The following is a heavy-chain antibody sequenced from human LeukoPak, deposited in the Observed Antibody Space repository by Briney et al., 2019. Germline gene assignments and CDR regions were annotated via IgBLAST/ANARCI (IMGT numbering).Heavy chain of an antibody. CDR3: ARRLGWRYFDPHWFDP. Sequence: PSETLSLTCTVSGGSISSSSYYWGWIRQPPGKGLEWIGSIYHSGSTYYNPSLKSRVTISVDTSKNQFSLKLSSVTAADTAVYYCARRLGWRYFDPHWFDPWGQGTLVTVSS. V-gene: IGHV4-39*01. D-gene: IGHD3-9*01. CDR1: GGSISSSSYY. J-gene: IGHJ5*02. CDR2: IYHSGST.